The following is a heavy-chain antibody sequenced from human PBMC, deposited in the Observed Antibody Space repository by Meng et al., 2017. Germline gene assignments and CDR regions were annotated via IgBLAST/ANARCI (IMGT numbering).Heavy chain of an antibody. V-gene: IGHV4-61*01. D-gene: IGHD5-18*01. CDR3: ARDKGGYSYGPDAFDI. Sequence: SETLSLTCTVSGYSISSGYYWSWIRQPPGKGLEWIGYIYYSGSTNYNPSLKSRVTISVDTSKNQFSLKLSSVTAADTAVYYCARDKGGYSYGPDAFDIWGQGTMVTVSS. CDR2: IYYSGST. J-gene: IGHJ3*02. CDR1: GYSISSGYY.